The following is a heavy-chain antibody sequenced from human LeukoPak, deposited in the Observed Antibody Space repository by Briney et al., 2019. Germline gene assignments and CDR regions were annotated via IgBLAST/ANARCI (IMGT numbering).Heavy chain of an antibody. CDR2: IYYSGST. CDR1: GGSISSSSYY. CDR3: ARDLSGSNDY. D-gene: IGHD1-20*01. J-gene: IGHJ4*02. V-gene: IGHV4-39*07. Sequence: PSETLSLTCTVSGGSISSSSYYWGWIRQPPGKGLEWIGSIYYSGSTYYNPSLKSRVTISVDTSKNQFSLKLSSVTAADTAVYYCARDLSGSNDYWGQGTLVTVSS.